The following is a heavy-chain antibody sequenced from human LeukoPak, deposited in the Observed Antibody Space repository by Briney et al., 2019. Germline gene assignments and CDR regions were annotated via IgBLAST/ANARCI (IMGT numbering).Heavy chain of an antibody. CDR1: GYTITNNY. CDR3: ATDHSMANTAWWFDP. D-gene: IGHD5-24*01. V-gene: IGHV1-46*01. J-gene: IGHJ5*02. Sequence: ASVKVSCKASGYTITNNYMHWVRQAPGQGLEWMGVINPSGTGTSYAQKFQGRITMSRDTSTSTVYMELSSLRSEDTTFYYCATDHSMANTAWWFDPWGQGTLVTVSS. CDR2: INPSGTGT.